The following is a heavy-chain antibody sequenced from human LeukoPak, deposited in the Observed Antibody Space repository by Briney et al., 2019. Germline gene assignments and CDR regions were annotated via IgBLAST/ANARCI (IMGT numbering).Heavy chain of an antibody. CDR1: GYSVASAYY. J-gene: IGHJ4*02. D-gene: IGHD4-17*01. Sequence: SSETLSLTCTVSGYSVASAYYWNWVRQPPGKGLEWIGGIHHSGITYYNPSLKSRVTLSVDTSKNEVSLTLRSVTAADTAVYYCVRERGYYGDSLWGQGTLVIVSS. CDR2: IHHSGIT. V-gene: IGHV4-38-2*02. CDR3: VRERGYYGDSL.